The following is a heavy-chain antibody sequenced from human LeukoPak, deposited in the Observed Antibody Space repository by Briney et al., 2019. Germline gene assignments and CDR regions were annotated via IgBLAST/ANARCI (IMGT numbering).Heavy chain of an antibody. J-gene: IGHJ5*02. D-gene: IGHD5-18*01. Sequence: ASVKASCKASGYTFSSYDINWVRQATGQGLEWMGWMNPNSGNTGYAQKFQGRVTMTRNTSISTAYMELSSLRSEDTAVYYCARDQVDTAMGTWGQGTPVTVSS. CDR3: ARDQVDTAMGT. CDR1: GYTFSSYD. CDR2: MNPNSGNT. V-gene: IGHV1-8*01.